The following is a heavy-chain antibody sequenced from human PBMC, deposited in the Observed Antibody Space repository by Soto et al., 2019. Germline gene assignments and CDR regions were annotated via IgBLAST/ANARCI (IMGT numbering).Heavy chain of an antibody. V-gene: IGHV3-33*01. CDR1: GFTFSSYG. D-gene: IGHD5-12*01. CDR3: ARDQYYSGYGYYVDY. J-gene: IGHJ4*02. CDR2: IWYDGSNK. Sequence: QVQLVESGGGVVQPGRSLRLSCAASGFTFSSYGMHWVRQAPGKGLEWVAVIWYDGSNKYYADSVKGRFTISRDNSKNTLYLQMNSLRAEDTAVYYCARDQYYSGYGYYVDYWGQGTLVTVSS.